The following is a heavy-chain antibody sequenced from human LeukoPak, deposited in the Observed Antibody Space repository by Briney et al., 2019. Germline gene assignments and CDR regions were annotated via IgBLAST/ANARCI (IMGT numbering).Heavy chain of an antibody. J-gene: IGHJ6*03. CDR2: IYYSGST. D-gene: IGHD4-17*01. CDR1: GGSISSYY. CDR3: ARDTAESYMDV. Sequence: SETLSLTCTVSGGSISSYYWSWIRQPPGKGLEWIGYIYYSGSTNYNPSLESRVTISVDTSKNQFSLKLSSVTAADTAVYYCARDTAESYMDVWGKGTTVTVSS. V-gene: IGHV4-59*01.